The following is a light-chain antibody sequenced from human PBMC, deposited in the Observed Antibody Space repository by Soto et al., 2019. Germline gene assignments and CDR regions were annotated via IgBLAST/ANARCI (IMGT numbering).Light chain of an antibody. V-gene: IGKV3-15*01. CDR1: QTVSSN. CDR2: GAS. CDR3: QQYNDWPIT. J-gene: IGKJ5*01. Sequence: EVLMTQSPATLSVSPGEGAALSCRARQTVSSNLAWYQQKPGQAPRLLIYGASTRATGIPARFSGSGSGTDFTLTISGLQSEDFGLYYCQQYNDWPITFGQGTRLEIK.